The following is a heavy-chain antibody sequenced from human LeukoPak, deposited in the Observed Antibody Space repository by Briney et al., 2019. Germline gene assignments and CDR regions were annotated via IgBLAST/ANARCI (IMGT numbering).Heavy chain of an antibody. CDR3: ARGPTDRKGGTYYYDSSGSTYYFDY. D-gene: IGHD3-22*01. J-gene: IGHJ4*02. CDR1: GGSISSYY. CDR2: IYTSGST. Sequence: SETLPLTCTVSGGSISSYYWSWIRQPAGKGLEWIGRIYTSGSTNYNPSLKSRVTMSVDTSKNQFSLKLSSVTAADTAVYYCARGPTDRKGGTYYYDSSGSTYYFDYWGQGTLVTVSS. V-gene: IGHV4-4*07.